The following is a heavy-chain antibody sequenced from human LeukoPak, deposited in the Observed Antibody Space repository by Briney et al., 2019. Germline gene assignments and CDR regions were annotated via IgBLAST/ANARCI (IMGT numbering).Heavy chain of an antibody. CDR3: AFSHTTPVAEDN. CDR2: VTHSGDI. Sequence: SETLSLTCAVYGGSFSDYSWSWIRQPPGKGLEWIGEVTHSGDINYNPSLKSRVTMSVDTSNNQFSLKLTSVTAADTAVYYCAFSHTTPVAEDNWGQGTLVTVSS. D-gene: IGHD6-19*01. CDR1: GGSFSDYS. V-gene: IGHV4-34*01. J-gene: IGHJ4*02.